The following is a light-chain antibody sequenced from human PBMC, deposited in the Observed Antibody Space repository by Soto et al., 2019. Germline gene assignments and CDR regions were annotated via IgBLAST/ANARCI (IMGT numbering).Light chain of an antibody. CDR1: SSNIGAGYD. Sequence: QSVLTQPPSVSGAPGQRVTISCTGSSSNIGAGYDVHWYQQLPGTAPKLLIYGNSNRPSGVPDRFSGSKSGTSASLAITGLQAEDEADYYCQSYDSSLRGHVVFGGGTKVTVL. CDR2: GNS. V-gene: IGLV1-40*01. J-gene: IGLJ2*01. CDR3: QSYDSSLRGHVV.